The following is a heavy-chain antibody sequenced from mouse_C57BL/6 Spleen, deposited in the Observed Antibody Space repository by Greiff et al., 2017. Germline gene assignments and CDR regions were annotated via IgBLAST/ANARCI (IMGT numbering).Heavy chain of an antibody. CDR3: ARGSGLRQGYFDV. V-gene: IGHV1-26*01. J-gene: IGHJ1*03. D-gene: IGHD2-12*01. CDR1: GYTFTDYY. Sequence: EVKLQQSGPELVKPGASVKISCKASGYTFTDYYMNWVKQSHGKSLEWIGDINPNNGGTSYNQKFKGKATLTVDKSSSTAYMELRSLTSEDSAVYYCARGSGLRQGYFDVWGTGTTVTVSS. CDR2: INPNNGGT.